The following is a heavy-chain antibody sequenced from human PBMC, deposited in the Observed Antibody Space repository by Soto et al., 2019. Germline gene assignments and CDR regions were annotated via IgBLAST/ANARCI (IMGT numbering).Heavy chain of an antibody. CDR2: ISYDGSDK. Sequence: QVHLEESGGGVVQPGGSLRLSCAGSGFDFSGYTIHWVRQAPGKGLEWVAVISYDGSDKYYADSVKGRFTISRDNAKKTLYLQMNILRIEDTAVYYCARVDCSTTTCYYYGFDVWGQGTTVTVSS. CDR3: ARVDCSTTTCYYYGFDV. J-gene: IGHJ6*02. D-gene: IGHD2-2*01. V-gene: IGHV3-30-3*01. CDR1: GFDFSGYT.